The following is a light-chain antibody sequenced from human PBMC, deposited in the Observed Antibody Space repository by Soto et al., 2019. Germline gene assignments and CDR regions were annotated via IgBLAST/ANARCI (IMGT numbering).Light chain of an antibody. J-gene: IGKJ1*01. V-gene: IGKV1-5*03. Sequence: DIQMTQSPSTLSASVGDRVTLTCRASQSINNRLVWYQQKPGIAPILLIYKATSLQSGVPSRFSGSGSGTEFNFSISSLQPADFATYYCQQYNTYPWTFGHGTKVEI. CDR1: QSINNR. CDR3: QQYNTYPWT. CDR2: KAT.